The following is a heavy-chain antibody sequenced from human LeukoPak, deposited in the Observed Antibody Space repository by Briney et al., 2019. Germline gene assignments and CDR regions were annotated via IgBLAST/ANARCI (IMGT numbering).Heavy chain of an antibody. V-gene: IGHV4-59*08. D-gene: IGHD7-27*01. CDR1: GGSISSYY. CDR2: IYYSGST. Sequence: PSETLSPTFTVSGGSISSYYWGWIRQPPGKGMEWIGYIYYSGSTNYNPSLKSRVTISVDTSKNQFSLKLSSVTAADTAVYYCARGALGAFDIWGQGTMVTVSS. CDR3: ARGALGAFDI. J-gene: IGHJ3*02.